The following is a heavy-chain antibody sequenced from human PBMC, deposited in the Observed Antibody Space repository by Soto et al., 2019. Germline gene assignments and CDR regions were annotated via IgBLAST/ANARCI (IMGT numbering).Heavy chain of an antibody. CDR2: MSAYNGRT. D-gene: IGHD2-2*01. CDR1: GYTIIRYG. V-gene: IGHV1-18*01. CDR3: VREGRCSSSSRAFYDQVVFSLVV. J-gene: IGHJ6*02. Sequence: GASVKVTCKNSGYTIIRYGVRWVRQAPGQGLEWMGWMSAYNGRTKYAQKFQGRVTMNTDTSTNTVYMELRSLTSDDTAVYYCVREGRCSSSSRAFYDQVVFSLVVWS.